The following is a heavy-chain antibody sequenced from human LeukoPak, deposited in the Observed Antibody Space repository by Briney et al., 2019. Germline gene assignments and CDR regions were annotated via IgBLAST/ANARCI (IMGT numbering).Heavy chain of an antibody. D-gene: IGHD3-22*01. J-gene: IGHJ5*02. CDR2: IYHSGST. V-gene: IGHV4-30-2*01. CDR1: GGSISSGGYS. Sequence: SQTLSLTCAVSGGSISSGGYSWSWIRQPPGTGLEWVGYIYHSGSTYYNPSLKSRVTISVDRSKNQFSLKLSSVTAADTAVYYCARERGTMIAGGWFDPWGRGTLVTVSS. CDR3: ARERGTMIAGGWFDP.